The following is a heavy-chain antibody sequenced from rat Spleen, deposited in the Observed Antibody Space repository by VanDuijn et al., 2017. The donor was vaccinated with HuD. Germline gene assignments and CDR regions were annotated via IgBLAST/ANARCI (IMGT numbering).Heavy chain of an antibody. J-gene: IGHJ4*01. Sequence: EVQLVESGGGLVQPGRSMKLSCAASGFTFSNYYMAWVRQAPTKGLEWVASITNASGGTHYPDSVKGRFTISRDVAKSTLYLQMNNQRSEDTATYYCARQRWDVMDAWGQGVSVTVSS. CDR1: GFTFSNYY. CDR2: ITNASGGT. CDR3: ARQRWDVMDA. V-gene: IGHV5-25*01.